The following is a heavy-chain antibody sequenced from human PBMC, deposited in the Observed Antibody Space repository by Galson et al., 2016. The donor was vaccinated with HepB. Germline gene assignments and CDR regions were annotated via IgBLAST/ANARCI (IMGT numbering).Heavy chain of an antibody. J-gene: IGHJ4*02. CDR3: AREKIGKAAYFDY. V-gene: IGHV4-31*03. CDR1: GGYINSGAYY. Sequence: TLSLTCSVSGGYINSGAYYWTWIRQHPGKGLEYIGYIYFSGTTYYNPSLKSRLTISMDRSKNQFSLKLTSVTAADTAVYYCAREKIGKAAYFDYWGQGTLVTVSS. CDR2: IYFSGTT. D-gene: IGHD2-15*01.